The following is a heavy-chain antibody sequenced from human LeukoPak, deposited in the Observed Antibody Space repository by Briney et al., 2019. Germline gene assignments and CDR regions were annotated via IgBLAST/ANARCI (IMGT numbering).Heavy chain of an antibody. J-gene: IGHJ4*02. CDR2: IYRGGAT. D-gene: IGHD6-19*01. V-gene: IGHV3-53*01. CDR1: EFSASSNY. CDR3: ARGRFSGPDDY. Sequence: GGSLRLSCAVSEFSASSNYMNWVRQAPGKGLEWVSVIYRGGATYYAGSVRGRFTISRDNSKNMVSLQMTSLGAEDTAVYYCARGRFSGPDDYWGQGTLVTVSS.